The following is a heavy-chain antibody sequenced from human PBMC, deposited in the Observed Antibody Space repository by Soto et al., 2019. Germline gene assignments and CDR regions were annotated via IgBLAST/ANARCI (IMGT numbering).Heavy chain of an antibody. J-gene: IGHJ2*01. V-gene: IGHV4-39*01. D-gene: IGHD3-3*01. Sequence: QLQLQESGPGLVKPSETLSLTCTVSGGSISSSSYYWGWIRQPPGKGLEWIGRIYYSGSTYYNPSLKSRVTISVDTSKNQFSLKLSSVTAADTAVYYCARRGEDFWSGYYTNWYFDLWGRGTLVTVSS. CDR1: GGSISSSSYY. CDR3: ARRGEDFWSGYYTNWYFDL. CDR2: IYYSGST.